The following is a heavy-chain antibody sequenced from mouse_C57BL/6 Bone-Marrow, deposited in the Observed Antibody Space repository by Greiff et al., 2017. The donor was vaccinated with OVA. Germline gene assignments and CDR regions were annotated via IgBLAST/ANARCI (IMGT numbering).Heavy chain of an antibody. CDR3: VRPHDGNFYAMDY. J-gene: IGHJ4*01. V-gene: IGHV10-1*01. CDR2: IRSKSNNYAT. Sequence: EVQVVESGGGLVQPKGSLKLSCAASGFSFNTYAMNWVRQAPGKGLEWVARIRSKSNNYATYYADSVKDRFTISRDDSESMLYLHMNNLKTADTAMYYCVRPHDGNFYAMDYWGQGTSVTVSS. D-gene: IGHD2-1*01. CDR1: GFSFNTYA.